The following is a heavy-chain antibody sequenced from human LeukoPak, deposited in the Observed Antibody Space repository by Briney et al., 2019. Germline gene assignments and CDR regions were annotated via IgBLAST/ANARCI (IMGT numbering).Heavy chain of an antibody. CDR3: AKTCRAAPLCYFDY. CDR1: GFTFSSYA. CDR2: ISGSGDST. Sequence: GGSLRLSCAASGFTFSSYAMSWVRQAPGKGLEWVSAISGSGDSTYYADSVKGRFTISRDNSKNTLYLQMNSLRAEDTAVYYCAKTCRAAPLCYFDYWGQGTLVTVSS. D-gene: IGHD6-6*01. V-gene: IGHV3-23*01. J-gene: IGHJ4*02.